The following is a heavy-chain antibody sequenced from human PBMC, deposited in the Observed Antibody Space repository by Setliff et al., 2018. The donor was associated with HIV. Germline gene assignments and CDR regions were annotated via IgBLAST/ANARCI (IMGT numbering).Heavy chain of an antibody. CDR3: ARFQAWQLGRRGGYYYRDV. D-gene: IGHD1-1*01. CDR1: GGSISGYY. CDR2: IHYSGSS. V-gene: IGHV4-59*01. Sequence: KASETLSLTCTVSGGSISGYYWSWVRQPPEKRLELIGFIHYSGSSDYNPSLKSRITISVDMSRNQFSLVLSSVTAADAAVYYCARFQAWQLGRRGGYYYRDVWGKGTTVTVS. J-gene: IGHJ6*03.